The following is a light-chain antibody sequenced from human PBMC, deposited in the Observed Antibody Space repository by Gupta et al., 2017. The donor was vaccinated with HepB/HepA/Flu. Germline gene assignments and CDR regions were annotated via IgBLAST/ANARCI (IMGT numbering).Light chain of an antibody. CDR3: QQDNSLPLT. Sequence: DIQMTQSPSSLSASVGDRVTVTCQASQDIRKYINWYHQKPGRAPKVLIYDASSLEVGVPSRFSGSGSGTDFTFTIDSLQPEDFGTYYCQQDNSLPLTFGGGTKVDVK. CDR1: QDIRKY. CDR2: DAS. J-gene: IGKJ4*01. V-gene: IGKV1-33*01.